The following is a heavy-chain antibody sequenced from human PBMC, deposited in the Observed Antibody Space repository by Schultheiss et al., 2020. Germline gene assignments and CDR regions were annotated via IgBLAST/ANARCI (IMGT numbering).Heavy chain of an antibody. J-gene: IGHJ5*02. CDR1: GGSFSGYY. Sequence: SETLSLTCAVYGGSFSGYYWSWIRQPPGKGLEWIGYIYYSGSTYYNPSLESRVTISVDTSNNQFSLKVSSVTAADTAVYYCARFFGRNWFDPWGQGILVTVSS. D-gene: IGHD3-10*01. CDR2: IYYSGST. V-gene: IGHV4-34*01. CDR3: ARFFGRNWFDP.